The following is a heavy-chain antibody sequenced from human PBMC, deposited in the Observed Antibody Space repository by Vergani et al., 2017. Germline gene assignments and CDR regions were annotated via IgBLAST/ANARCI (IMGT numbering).Heavy chain of an antibody. V-gene: IGHV3-7*03. CDR1: GFTFSSYW. Sequence: EVQLVESGGGLVQPGGSLRLSCAASGFTFSSYWMSWVRQAPGKGLEWVANIKQDGSEKYYVDSVKGRFTISRDNAKNSLYLQMNSLRAEDTAVYYCARSLTYYXFWSGYHGYSYGHGFDYWGQGTLVTVSS. CDR2: IKQDGSEK. J-gene: IGHJ4*02. D-gene: IGHD3-3*01. CDR3: ARSLTYYXFWSGYHGYSYGHGFDY.